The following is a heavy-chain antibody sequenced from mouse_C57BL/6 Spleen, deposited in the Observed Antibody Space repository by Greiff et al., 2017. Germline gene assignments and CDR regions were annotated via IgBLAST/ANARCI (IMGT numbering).Heavy chain of an antibody. J-gene: IGHJ4*01. CDR1: GYNFTSYC. V-gene: IGHV1-69*01. CDR2: IDPSDSYT. Sequence: QVQLQQPGAELVMPGASVKLSCKASGYNFTSYCMHWVKQRPGPGLEWIGEIDPSDSYTEANQKFQGKSTLTVDRSSSTAYMQLSSLTSADSAVYYCARSRDYEGYAMYYWGQGTSVTVSS. D-gene: IGHD2-4*01. CDR3: ARSRDYEGYAMYY.